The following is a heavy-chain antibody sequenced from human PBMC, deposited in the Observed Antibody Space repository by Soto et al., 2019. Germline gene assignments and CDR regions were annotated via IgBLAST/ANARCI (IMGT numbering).Heavy chain of an antibody. V-gene: IGHV4-31*03. Sequence: SETLSLTCTVSGDSITSGGYYWSWVRHHPGKGLEWIGYTYFSKTTYYNPSLKSRVTISVDASKNQFSLNLSSVTAADTAVYYCARGREVAFQNSYGLDVWGQGTTVTVSS. D-gene: IGHD5-12*01. CDR2: TYFSKTT. CDR3: ARGREVAFQNSYGLDV. J-gene: IGHJ6*02. CDR1: GDSITSGGYY.